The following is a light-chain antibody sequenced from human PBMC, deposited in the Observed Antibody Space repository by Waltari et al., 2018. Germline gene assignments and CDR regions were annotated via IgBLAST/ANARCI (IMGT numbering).Light chain of an antibody. CDR3: AAWDATLDGGV. J-gene: IGLJ3*02. CDR1: SSNIGVNP. Sequence: QSVLTQPPSASGTPGQRVTISCSGRSSNIGVNPVNWFQQPPGTAPKVLIYSNNQRPSGVPDRFSGSKSGTSASLAISGLQSEDEADYYCAAWDATLDGGVFGGGTKLTVL. V-gene: IGLV1-44*01. CDR2: SNN.